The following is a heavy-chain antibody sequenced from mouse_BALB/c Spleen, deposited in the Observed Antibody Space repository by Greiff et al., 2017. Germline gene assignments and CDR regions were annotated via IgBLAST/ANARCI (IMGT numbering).Heavy chain of an antibody. CDR2: ISSGSSTI. D-gene: IGHD2-14*01. CDR1: GFTFSSFG. J-gene: IGHJ3*01. CDR3: ARSDRYDY. Sequence: EVKLMESGGGLVQPGGSRKLSCAASGFTFSSFGMHWVRQAPEKGLEWVAYISSGSSTIYYADTVKGRFTISRDNPKNTLFLQMTSLRYEDTAMYYCARSDRYDYWGQGTLVTVSA. V-gene: IGHV5-17*02.